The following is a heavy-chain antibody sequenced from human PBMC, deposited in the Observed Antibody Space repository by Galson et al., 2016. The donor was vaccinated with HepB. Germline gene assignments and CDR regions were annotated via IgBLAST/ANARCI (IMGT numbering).Heavy chain of an antibody. CDR1: GFTFNTYG. CDR3: ARAGPRNLDDYYFDY. J-gene: IGHJ4*02. D-gene: IGHD3-16*01. V-gene: IGHV3-33*01. Sequence: SLRLSCAASGFTFNTYGIHWVRQAPGKGLEWVALIWYDGINKYYADSVKGRFTISRDNSKNAVSLQMNSLRGEDTAMYFCARAGPRNLDDYYFDYWGQGTLVAVSS. CDR2: IWYDGINK.